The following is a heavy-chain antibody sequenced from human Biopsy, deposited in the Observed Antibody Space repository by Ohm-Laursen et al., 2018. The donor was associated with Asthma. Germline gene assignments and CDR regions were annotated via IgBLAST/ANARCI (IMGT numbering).Heavy chain of an antibody. CDR1: GGSVSTGSYY. V-gene: IGHV4-61*01. Sequence: TLSLTCTVSGGSVSTGSYYWSWIRQPPGKGLEWLGYIYYTGSDNYNPSLKSRVTISVDTSKNQFSLRLNSVTAADTAVYYCARGPNYHGSGRAPIGMNVWGQGTTVTVSS. D-gene: IGHD3-10*01. CDR2: IYYTGSD. J-gene: IGHJ6*02. CDR3: ARGPNYHGSGRAPIGMNV.